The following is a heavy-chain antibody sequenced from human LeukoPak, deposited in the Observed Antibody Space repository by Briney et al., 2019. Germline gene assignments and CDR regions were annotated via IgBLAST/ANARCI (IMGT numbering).Heavy chain of an antibody. CDR1: GGSFSGYY. CDR2: INHSGST. V-gene: IGHV4-34*01. D-gene: IGHD3-10*01. J-gene: IGHJ4*02. CDR3: ARGSTYYYGSGSYPDY. Sequence: SETLSLTCAVYGGSFSGYYWSWIRQPPGKGLEWIGEINHSGSTNYNPSLKSRVTISVDTSKNQFSLKLSSVTAADTAVYYCARGSTYYYGSGSYPDYWGQGTLVTVSP.